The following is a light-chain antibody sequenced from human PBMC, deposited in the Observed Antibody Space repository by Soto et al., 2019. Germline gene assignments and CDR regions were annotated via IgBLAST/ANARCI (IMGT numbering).Light chain of an antibody. J-gene: IGLJ2*01. CDR2: DVS. V-gene: IGLV2-14*01. CDR3: SSYTSRSTLVV. Sequence: QSALTQPASVSGSPGQSITISCTGTSSDVGGYNYVSWYQQHPGKAPKLMIYDVSHRPSGVSNRFSGSKSGNTASLTISGLQAEEEADYSCSSYTSRSTLVVFGGGTKLTVL. CDR1: SSDVGGYNY.